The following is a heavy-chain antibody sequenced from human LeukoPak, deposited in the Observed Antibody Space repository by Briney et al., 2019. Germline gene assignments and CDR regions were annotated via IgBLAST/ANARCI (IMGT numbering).Heavy chain of an antibody. CDR1: GFTFSSYA. Sequence: GRSLRLSCAASGFTFSSYAMHWVRQAPGKGLEWVAVISYDGSNKYYADSVKGRYTISRDNSKNTLYLQMNSLRAEDTAVYYCARDGVPYDFWSGYRILYYFDYWGREPWSPSPQ. CDR3: ARDGVPYDFWSGYRILYYFDY. V-gene: IGHV3-30-3*01. CDR2: ISYDGSNK. J-gene: IGHJ4*02. D-gene: IGHD3-3*01.